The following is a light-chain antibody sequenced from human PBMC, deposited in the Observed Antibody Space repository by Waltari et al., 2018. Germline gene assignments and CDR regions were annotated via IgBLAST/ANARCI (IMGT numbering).Light chain of an antibody. V-gene: IGLV4-69*01. CDR3: QTWGSGIVV. Sequence: QVVLTQSPSASASLGASVKLTCTLDSGHTTYAIAWRQQQPEKGPRYLMKVHIDGSHTNADGVPDRFAGASSGAERYLIVSSLQSEDEADYYCQTWGSGIVVFGGGTKLTVL. CDR2: VHIDGSH. J-gene: IGLJ3*02. CDR1: SGHTTYA.